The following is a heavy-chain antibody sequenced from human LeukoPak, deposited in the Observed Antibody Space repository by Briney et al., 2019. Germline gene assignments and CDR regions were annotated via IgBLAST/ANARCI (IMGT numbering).Heavy chain of an antibody. Sequence: PSETLSLTCTASGGSISSYYWSWIRQPPGKGLEWFGYIYYSGSTNYNPSLKSRVTISVDTSKNQFSLKLSSVTAADTAVYYCARDLRYSSGWYGGYYYYYGMDVWGKGTTVTVSS. D-gene: IGHD6-19*01. CDR1: GGSISSYY. CDR3: ARDLRYSSGWYGGYYYYYGMDV. J-gene: IGHJ6*04. V-gene: IGHV4-59*01. CDR2: IYYSGST.